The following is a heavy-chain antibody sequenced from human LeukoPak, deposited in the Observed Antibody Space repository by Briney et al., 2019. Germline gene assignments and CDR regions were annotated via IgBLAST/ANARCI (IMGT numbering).Heavy chain of an antibody. V-gene: IGHV1-8*03. CDR2: MNPNSGNT. CDR1: GYTFTSYD. J-gene: IGHJ4*02. D-gene: IGHD3-10*01. Sequence: GASVKVSCKASGYTFTSYDINWVRQATGQGLEWMGWMNPNSGNTGYAQKFQGRVTITRNTSISTAYMELSSLRSEDTAVYYCARDQTYSGSGIYTYFDYWGQGILVTVSS. CDR3: ARDQTYSGSGIYTYFDY.